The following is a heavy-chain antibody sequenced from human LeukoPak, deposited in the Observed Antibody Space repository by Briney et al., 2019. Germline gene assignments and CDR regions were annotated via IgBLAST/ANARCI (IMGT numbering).Heavy chain of an antibody. CDR3: VRDRRYNSPCRGDYFDS. D-gene: IGHD1-14*01. V-gene: IGHV1-18*01. J-gene: IGHJ4*02. CDR2: ISAHNGKTNT. CDR1: GYTFTNIG. Sequence: GASVTVSFTSSGYTFTNIGISWVRQAPGQGLEWMGWISAHNGKTNTNYAQNFKGRVTMTIDTSTTTAYMEVRSLRPDDTAVYLCVRDRRYNSPCRGDYFDSWGQGTLVTVSS.